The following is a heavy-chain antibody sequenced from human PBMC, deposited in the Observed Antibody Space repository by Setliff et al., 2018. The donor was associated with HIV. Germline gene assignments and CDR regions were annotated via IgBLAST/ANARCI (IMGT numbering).Heavy chain of an antibody. CDR2: INPNSGGT. Sequence: ASVKVSCKASGYTFTGYYMHWVRQAPGQGLEWMGWINPNSGGTNYAQKFQGWVTMTRDTSISTAYMELSRLRSDDTAVYYCARGHSSSTNWFFDLWGRGTLVTVSS. CDR3: ARGHSSSTNWFFDL. J-gene: IGHJ2*01. CDR1: GYTFTGYY. D-gene: IGHD6-6*01. V-gene: IGHV1-2*04.